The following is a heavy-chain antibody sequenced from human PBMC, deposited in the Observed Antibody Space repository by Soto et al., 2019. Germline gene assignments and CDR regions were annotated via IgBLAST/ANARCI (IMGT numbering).Heavy chain of an antibody. Sequence: GAGVTGSCKGSGYVFTASSIHWLRQAPEPGLEWLGVINSGSGFTTYAQNFQGRVTMTGDTSTSTVYVGLSGLRSDDSAIYDTAREKNTGTACSFYEVEGYFQHGGQGTLVTVPS. V-gene: IGHV1-46*01. CDR1: GYVFTASS. D-gene: IGHD3-3*01. CDR3: AREKNTGTACSFYEVEGYFQH. J-gene: IGHJ1*01. CDR2: INSGSGFT.